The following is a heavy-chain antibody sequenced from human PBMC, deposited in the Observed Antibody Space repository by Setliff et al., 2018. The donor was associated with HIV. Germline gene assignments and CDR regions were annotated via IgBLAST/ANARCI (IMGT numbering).Heavy chain of an antibody. D-gene: IGHD6-19*01. V-gene: IGHV4-59*01. CDR1: GGSTSGYY. J-gene: IGHJ4*02. CDR2: VFYSGSA. Sequence: PSETLSLTCTVSGGSTSGYYWNWIRQSPGKGLEWIGCVFYSGSANYNPSLKSRVTISVDTSKNQFSLKLSSVTAADTAVYYCARDASGWQTFDYWGQGTLVTVSS. CDR3: ARDASGWQTFDY.